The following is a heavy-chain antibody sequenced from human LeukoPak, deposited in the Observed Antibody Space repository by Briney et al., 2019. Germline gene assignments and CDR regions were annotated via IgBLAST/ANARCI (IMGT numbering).Heavy chain of an antibody. D-gene: IGHD5-18*01. CDR2: ISWNSGSI. CDR1: GLTFDDYA. J-gene: IGHJ4*02. V-gene: IGHV3-9*01. Sequence: GRSLRLSCAASGLTFDDYAMHWVRQAPGKGLEWVSGISWNSGSIGYADSVKGRFTISRDNAKNSLYLQMNSLRAEDTALYYCAKDIRDTSYYFDTWGQGTLVTVSS. CDR3: AKDIRDTSYYFDT.